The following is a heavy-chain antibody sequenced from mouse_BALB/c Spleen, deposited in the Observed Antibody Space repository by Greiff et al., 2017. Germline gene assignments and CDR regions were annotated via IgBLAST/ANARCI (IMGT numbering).Heavy chain of an antibody. Sequence: VQLQQSGPELVKPGASVKISCKASGYTFTDYNMHWVKQSPGKSLEWIGYIYPYNGGTGYNQKFKSKATLTVDNSSSTAYMELRSLTSEDSAVYYCVRNHYYGSSSYAMDYWGQGTSVTVSS. V-gene: IGHV1S29*02. CDR2: IYPYNGGT. CDR3: VRNHYYGSSSYAMDY. CDR1: GYTFTDYN. J-gene: IGHJ4*01. D-gene: IGHD1-1*01.